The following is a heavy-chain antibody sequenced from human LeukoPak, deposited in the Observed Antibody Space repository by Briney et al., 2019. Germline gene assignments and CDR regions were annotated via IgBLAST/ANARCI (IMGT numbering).Heavy chain of an antibody. J-gene: IGHJ6*04. CDR2: IYHSGST. Sequence: SETLSLTCAVSGYSISNDYYWGWIRQPPGKGLEWIGSIYHSGSTYYNPSLKSRLTISADTSKNQFSLKVPSVTAADTAVYYCARDVAAAATRKENYYGLDVWGKGTTVTVSS. D-gene: IGHD6-13*01. CDR1: GYSISNDYY. V-gene: IGHV4-38-2*02. CDR3: ARDVAAAATRKENYYGLDV.